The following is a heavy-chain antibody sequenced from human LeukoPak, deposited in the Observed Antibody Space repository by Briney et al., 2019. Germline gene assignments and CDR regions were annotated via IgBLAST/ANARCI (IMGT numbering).Heavy chain of an antibody. Sequence: GGSLRLSCAASGFTFSSYWMSWVRQAPGKGLEWVANIKQDGSEKYYVDSVRGRFTISRDNAKNSLYLQMNSLRAEDTAVYYCARDQRYCSSSSCPWEPFDYWGQGTLVTVSS. V-gene: IGHV3-7*05. CDR1: GFTFSSYW. D-gene: IGHD2-2*01. J-gene: IGHJ4*02. CDR2: IKQDGSEK. CDR3: ARDQRYCSSSSCPWEPFDY.